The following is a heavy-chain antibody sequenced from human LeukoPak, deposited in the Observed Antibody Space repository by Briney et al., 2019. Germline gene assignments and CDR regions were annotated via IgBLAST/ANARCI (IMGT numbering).Heavy chain of an antibody. J-gene: IGHJ5*02. CDR1: GGSISSYY. CDR2: IYYSGCT. Sequence: SETLSLTCTVSGGSISSYYWSWIRQPPGKGLEWIGYIYYSGCTNYNPSLKSRVTISVDTSKNQFSLKLSSVTAADTAVYYCAREVFDEGATTYNWFDPWGQGTLVTVSS. D-gene: IGHD1-26*01. CDR3: AREVFDEGATTYNWFDP. V-gene: IGHV4-59*01.